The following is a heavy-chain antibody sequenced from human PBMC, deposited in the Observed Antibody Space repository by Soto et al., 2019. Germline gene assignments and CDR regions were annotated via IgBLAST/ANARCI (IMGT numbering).Heavy chain of an antibody. Sequence: GSLRLSCAASGFTFSSYAMHWVRQAPGKGLEWVAVISYDGSNKYYADSVKGRFTISRDNSKNTLYLQMNSLRAEDTAVYYCARSPTVSYYFDYWGQGTLVTVSS. J-gene: IGHJ4*02. V-gene: IGHV3-30-3*01. D-gene: IGHD4-17*01. CDR2: ISYDGSNK. CDR1: GFTFSSYA. CDR3: ARSPTVSYYFDY.